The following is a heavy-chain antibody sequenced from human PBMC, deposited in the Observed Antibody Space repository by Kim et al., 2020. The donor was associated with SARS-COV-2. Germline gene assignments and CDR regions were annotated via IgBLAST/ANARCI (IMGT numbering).Heavy chain of an antibody. V-gene: IGHV3-30*18. CDR1: GFTFRNYG. CDR3: AKEGTSGTFPDY. Sequence: GGSLRLSCAVSGFTFRNYGMHWVRQAPGKGLERVALISFDGSKTYYVDSMKGRFTISRDNSKNTLFLHMFALGDEDTAVYYCAKEGTSGTFPDYWGQGTLVTVSS. D-gene: IGHD3-10*01. J-gene: IGHJ4*02. CDR2: ISFDGSKT.